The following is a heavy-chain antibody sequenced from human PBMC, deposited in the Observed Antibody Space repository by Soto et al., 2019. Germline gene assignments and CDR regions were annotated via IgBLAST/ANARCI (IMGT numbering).Heavy chain of an antibody. D-gene: IGHD3-3*01. J-gene: IGHJ4*02. Sequence: QITLQESGPPQVKPTQPLTLTCTFSGFSLSTSGEGVGWIRQTPGKALEFLALIYWNDDKPYSQSLKTRLTVTKDTSTYQVVLTMTNMDPVDTATYCCVHSNCNDFWSSYYSCYCDSWGQGTLVTVSS. CDR3: VHSNCNDFWSSYYSCYCDS. CDR2: IYWNDDK. V-gene: IGHV2-5*01. CDR1: GFSLSTSGEG.